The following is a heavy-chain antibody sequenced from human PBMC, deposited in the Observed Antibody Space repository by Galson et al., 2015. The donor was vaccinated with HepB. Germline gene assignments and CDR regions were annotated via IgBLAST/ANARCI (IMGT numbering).Heavy chain of an antibody. Sequence: ALVKPTQTLTLTYTFSGFSLSTSGMCVSWIRQPPGKALEWLARIDWDDDKYYSTSLKTRLTISKDTSKNQVVLTMTNMDPVDTATYYCARILGYSYGLKDYYYGMDVWGQGTTVTVSS. J-gene: IGHJ6*02. CDR3: ARILGYSYGLKDYYYGMDV. D-gene: IGHD5-18*01. CDR2: IDWDDDK. CDR1: GFSLSTSGMC. V-gene: IGHV2-70*11.